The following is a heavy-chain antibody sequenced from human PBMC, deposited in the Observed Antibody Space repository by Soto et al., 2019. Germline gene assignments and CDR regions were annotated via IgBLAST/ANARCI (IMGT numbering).Heavy chain of an antibody. CDR2: IFSNDEK. Sequence: QVTLKESGPVLVKPTETLTLTCTVSGFSLSNARMGVSWIRQPPGKALEWLAHIFSNDEKSYSTSLKSRLTIPKDTPKRQVVLTMTNITLAETATYNFPRLLRFLDGNYNTDVWGKGTPITVS. CDR1: GFSLSNARMG. V-gene: IGHV2-26*01. J-gene: IGHJ6*03. CDR3: PRLLRFLDGNYNTDV. D-gene: IGHD3-3*01.